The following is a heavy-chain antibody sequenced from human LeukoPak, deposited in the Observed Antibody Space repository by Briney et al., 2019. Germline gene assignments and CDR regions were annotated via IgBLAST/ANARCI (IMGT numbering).Heavy chain of an antibody. J-gene: IGHJ4*02. CDR1: GFTFSNYA. CDR2: ISGSGGST. D-gene: IGHD3-10*01. V-gene: IGHV3-23*01. Sequence: QPGGSLRLSCAASGFTFSNYAMTWVRQAPGKGLEWVSGISGSGGSTYYADSVKGRFTISRDNSKNTLYLQMNSLRAEHTAVYYCAKGEGLWFGELSFWGQGTLVTVSS. CDR3: AKGEGLWFGELSF.